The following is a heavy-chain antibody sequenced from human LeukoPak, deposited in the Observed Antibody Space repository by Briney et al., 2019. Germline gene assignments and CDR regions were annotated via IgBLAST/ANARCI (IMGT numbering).Heavy chain of an antibody. CDR2: VRNDGSNR. Sequence: GGSLRLSCAASGFTFRSYGMHWVRRAPGKGLEWVAFVRNDGSNRYYGDSVKGRFTISRDNSKNTLYLQMNSLRAEDTAVYCCARSCSGGNCYADHWGQGTLVTVSS. V-gene: IGHV3-30*02. J-gene: IGHJ5*02. D-gene: IGHD2-15*01. CDR3: ARSCSGGNCYADH. CDR1: GFTFRSYG.